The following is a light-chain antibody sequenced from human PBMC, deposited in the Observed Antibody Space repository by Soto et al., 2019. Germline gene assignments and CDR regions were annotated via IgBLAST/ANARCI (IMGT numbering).Light chain of an antibody. V-gene: IGKV3-20*01. CDR1: QSVNSNY. J-gene: IGKJ2*01. CDR2: GAS. CDR3: QQFGGSPSYT. Sequence: EIVLTQSPGTLSVSPGERATLSCRASQSVNSNYLAWYQQRPGQTPRLLMYGASSRAAGIPDRFSGSGSGTDFTLTISRLEPDDFAVYYCQQFGGSPSYTFGQGTKLEIK.